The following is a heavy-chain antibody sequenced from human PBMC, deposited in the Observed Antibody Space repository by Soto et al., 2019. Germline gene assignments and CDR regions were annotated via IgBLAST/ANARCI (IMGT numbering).Heavy chain of an antibody. Sequence: GGSLRLSCAASGFTFSSYGMHWVRQAPGKGLEWVAVIWYDGSNKYYADSVKGRFTISRDNSKNTLYLQMNSLRAEDTAVYYCARVSNNYYDSSGLSPWGQGTLVTVS. V-gene: IGHV3-33*01. J-gene: IGHJ5*02. CDR3: ARVSNNYYDSSGLSP. D-gene: IGHD3-22*01. CDR1: GFTFSSYG. CDR2: IWYDGSNK.